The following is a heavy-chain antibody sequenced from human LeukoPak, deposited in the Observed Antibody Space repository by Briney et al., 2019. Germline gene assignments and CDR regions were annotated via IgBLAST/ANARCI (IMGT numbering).Heavy chain of an antibody. D-gene: IGHD3-10*01. Sequence: ASETLSLTCTVSGDSMSGYSWSWLRQPAGKELEWIGRIYSSYFTEYNLSLDGRVTMSIDTSKNQFSLMLDSVTAADTAVYYCARAHIVTGTYFDSWGQGALVTVSS. CDR2: IYSSYFT. CDR3: ARAHIVTGTYFDS. J-gene: IGHJ4*02. CDR1: GDSMSGYS. V-gene: IGHV4-4*07.